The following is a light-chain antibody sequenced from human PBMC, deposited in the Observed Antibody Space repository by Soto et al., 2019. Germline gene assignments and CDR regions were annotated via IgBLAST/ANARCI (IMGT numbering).Light chain of an antibody. Sequence: QSVLTQPASGSGSPGQSITSSCTGTSSELAIYNYVSWYQQQPGKAPKLMIYQVTNRPSGVSNRFSGSRSGNTASLTISGLQAEDEADYYCSSYTDSSNYVFGTGTKVTVL. CDR3: SSYTDSSNYV. V-gene: IGLV2-14*01. CDR1: SSELAIYNY. J-gene: IGLJ1*01. CDR2: QVT.